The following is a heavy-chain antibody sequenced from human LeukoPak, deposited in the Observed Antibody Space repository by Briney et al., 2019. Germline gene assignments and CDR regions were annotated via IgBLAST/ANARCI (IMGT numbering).Heavy chain of an antibody. CDR2: IRGGGET. CDR1: GFSFSNYA. CDR3: AKANWVSNADAVW. J-gene: IGHJ4*02. Sequence: PGGSLRLSCAASGFSFSNYAMSWVRQAPARGAEWVSGIRGGGETSYADSVKGRFTLSRDDSRNTVYLQLNNLRVEHTAIYYCAKANWVSNADAVWWGQGTQVTVSS. D-gene: IGHD1-1*01. V-gene: IGHV3-23*01.